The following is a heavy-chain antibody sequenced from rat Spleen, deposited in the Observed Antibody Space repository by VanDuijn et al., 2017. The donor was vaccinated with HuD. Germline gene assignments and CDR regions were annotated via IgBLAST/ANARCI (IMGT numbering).Heavy chain of an antibody. CDR1: GFTFSRYW. V-gene: IGHV5-31*01. J-gene: IGHJ4*01. CDR2: ISNSGGTT. D-gene: IGHD1-2*01. CDR3: ARQGDYYSSYFYVMDA. Sequence: EVQLVESGGGLVQPGRSLKLSCVASGFTFSRYWMYWVRQAPGKGLEWVSSISNSGGTTYYPDSVKGRFTVSRDNVKSTLYLQMDSLRSEDTATYYCARQGDYYSSYFYVMDAWGQGTSVTVSS.